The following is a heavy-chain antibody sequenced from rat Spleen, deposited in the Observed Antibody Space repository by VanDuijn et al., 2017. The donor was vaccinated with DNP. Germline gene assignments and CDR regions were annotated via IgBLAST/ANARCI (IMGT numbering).Heavy chain of an antibody. CDR1: GFTFSNSD. CDR3: ATYYDGYYHAMDA. J-gene: IGHJ4*01. V-gene: IGHV5-25*01. Sequence: EVQLVESGGGLVQPGRSMKLSCAASGFTFSNSDMAWVRQAPTKGLEWVASISTSGGSTYYRDSVKGRFTISRDNAKSTLYLQMDSLRSEDTATYYCATYYDGYYHAMDAWGQGTSVTVSS. D-gene: IGHD1-12*03. CDR2: ISTSGGST.